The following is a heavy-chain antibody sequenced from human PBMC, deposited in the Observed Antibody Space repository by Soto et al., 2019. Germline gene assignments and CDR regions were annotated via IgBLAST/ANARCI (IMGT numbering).Heavy chain of an antibody. CDR3: ARVGSLRGLDY. V-gene: IGHV4-34*01. J-gene: IGHJ4*02. D-gene: IGHD1-26*01. CDR2: INHRGST. Sequence: QVQLQQWGAGLLKPSETLSLTCAVYGGSFSGYYWSWIRQTPGKGLEWIGEINHRGSTNYNPSLRSRLSISIDTSNNQLSLKVTSVTAADTAIYYCARVGSLRGLDYWGQGTLVTVSS. CDR1: GGSFSGYY.